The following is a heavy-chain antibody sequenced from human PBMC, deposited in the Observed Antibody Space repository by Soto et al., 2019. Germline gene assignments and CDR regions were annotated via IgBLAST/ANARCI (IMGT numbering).Heavy chain of an antibody. Sequence: EVQLLESGGGLVQPGGSLRLSCAASGFTFSTYAMSWVRQAPGKGLEWVSAISGSGGSTYYADSVKGRFTISRDKSKNTLCLQMTSLRAEVTAVYYCAKNWDTTFSSSSHWGQGTLVTVSS. CDR2: ISGSGGST. J-gene: IGHJ4*02. D-gene: IGHD6-6*01. CDR1: GFTFSTYA. V-gene: IGHV3-23*01. CDR3: AKNWDTTFSSSSH.